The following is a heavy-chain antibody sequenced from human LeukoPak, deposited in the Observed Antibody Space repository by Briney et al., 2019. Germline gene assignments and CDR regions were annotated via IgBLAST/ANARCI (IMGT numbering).Heavy chain of an antibody. D-gene: IGHD3-3*01. CDR2: ISGAGGSP. J-gene: IGHJ4*02. CDR1: GFTFDDYA. Sequence: GGSLRLSCAASGFTFDDYAMHWVREAPGKGLEWVSRISGAGGSPYYAHSVKGRFTISRDNTENSSYLQMNSLRMEDTALYDCAKGTSDYDFWSGPNYWGQKTLVTVSS. V-gene: IGHV3-43*02. CDR3: AKGTSDYDFWSGPNY.